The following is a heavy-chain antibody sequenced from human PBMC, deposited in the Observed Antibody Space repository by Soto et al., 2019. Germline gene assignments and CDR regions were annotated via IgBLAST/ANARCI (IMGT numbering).Heavy chain of an antibody. J-gene: IGHJ1*01. CDR1: GGSISSSSYY. CDR2: IYYSGST. V-gene: IGHV4-39*01. D-gene: IGHD6-19*01. Sequence: QLQLQESGPGLVKPSETLSLTCTVSGGSISSSSYYWCWIRQPPGKGLEWIGSIYYSGSTYYNPSLKSRVTISVDTSKNQFSLKLSSVTAADTAVYYCARRDSSGWYVPSFQHWGQGTLVTVSS. CDR3: ARRDSSGWYVPSFQH.